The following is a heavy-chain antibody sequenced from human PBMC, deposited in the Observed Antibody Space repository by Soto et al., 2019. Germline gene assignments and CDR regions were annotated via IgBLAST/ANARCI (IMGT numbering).Heavy chain of an antibody. CDR2: ISGSGGST. J-gene: IGHJ4*02. V-gene: IGHV3-23*01. Sequence: EVQLLESGGGVVQPGGSLRLSCAAYGFTFSSYAMSCVRQAPGKGLEWVSAISGSGGSTYYADSVKGLFTISRDNSKNTLYLQMNSLRAEDTAVYYCAPHLWFGELYYWGQGTLVTGSS. CDR1: GFTFSSYA. CDR3: APHLWFGELYY. D-gene: IGHD3-10*01.